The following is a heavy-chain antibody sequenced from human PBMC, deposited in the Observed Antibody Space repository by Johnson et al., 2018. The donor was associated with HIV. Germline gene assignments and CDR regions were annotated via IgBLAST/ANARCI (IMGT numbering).Heavy chain of an antibody. CDR1: RFTFSDYY. CDR2: ISSSGNTI. D-gene: IGHD1-26*01. Sequence: QVQLVESGGGWVKPGGSLRLSCAASRFTFSDYYMTWIRQAPGKGLEWVSYISSSGNTIYYADSVKGRFTISRDNSKNTLFLQMNSLRAEDTAVYYCARGIVGAEEGAFDIWGQGTMVTVSS. V-gene: IGHV3-11*04. J-gene: IGHJ3*02. CDR3: ARGIVGAEEGAFDI.